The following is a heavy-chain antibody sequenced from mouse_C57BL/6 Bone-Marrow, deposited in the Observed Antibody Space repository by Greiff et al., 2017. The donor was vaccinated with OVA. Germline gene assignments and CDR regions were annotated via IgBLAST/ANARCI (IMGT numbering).Heavy chain of an antibody. CDR2: IYPGDGDT. D-gene: IGHD1-1*02. CDR1: GYAFSSSW. CDR3: EVGYGLDY. Sequence: VQLQQSGPELVKPGASVKISCKASGYAFSSSWMNWVKQRPGKGLEWIGRIYPGDGDTNYNGKFKGKATLTADKSSSTAYMQLSSLTSEDSAVYFCEVGYGLDYWGQGTTLTVSS. V-gene: IGHV1-82*01. J-gene: IGHJ2*01.